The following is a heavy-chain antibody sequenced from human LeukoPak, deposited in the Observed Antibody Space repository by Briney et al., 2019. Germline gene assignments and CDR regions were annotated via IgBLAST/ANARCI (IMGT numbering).Heavy chain of an antibody. V-gene: IGHV2-5*01. CDR1: GLSLTTIGVG. J-gene: IGHJ4*02. D-gene: IGHD2-8*02. CDR2: VYWNDDK. CDR3: AHRHSTGHFDY. Sequence: SGPTLVNPTQTLTLTCTFSGLSLTTIGVGVGWIRQPSGKALEWLAIVYWNDDKRYSPSLKSRLTITKDTSNTQSVLSMTNMDPVDTATYYCAHRHSTGHFDYWGQGALVTVSS.